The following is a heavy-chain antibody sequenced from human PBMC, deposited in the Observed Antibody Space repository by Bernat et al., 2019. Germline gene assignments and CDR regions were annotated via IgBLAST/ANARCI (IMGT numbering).Heavy chain of an antibody. CDR2: INSDGTTV. CDR3: ARNGITVGGTGGDY. J-gene: IGHJ4*02. V-gene: IGHV3-74*01. Sequence: EVQLVESGGGLVQPGGSLRLSCAVSGLTFGSHWMHWVRQAPGEGLVWVSRINSDGTTVNYAESVEGRFTISRDNAKNTLFLQMYSLRAEDTAVYYCARNGITVGGTGGDYWGQGTLVTVSA. CDR1: GLTFGSHW. D-gene: IGHD6-19*01.